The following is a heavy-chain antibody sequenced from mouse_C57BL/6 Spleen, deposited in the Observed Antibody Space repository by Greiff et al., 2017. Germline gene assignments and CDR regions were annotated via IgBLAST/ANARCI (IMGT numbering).Heavy chain of an antibody. V-gene: IGHV5-16*01. J-gene: IGHJ4*01. CDR2: INYDGSST. Sequence: EVKLMESEGGLVQPGSSMKLSCTASGFTFSDYYMAWVRQVPEKGLEWVANINYDGSSTYYLDSLKSRFIISRDNAKNILYLQMSSLKSEDTATYYCARIPHYCGSSYAMDYWGQGTSVTVSS. CDR1: GFTFSDYY. CDR3: ARIPHYCGSSYAMDY. D-gene: IGHD1-1*01.